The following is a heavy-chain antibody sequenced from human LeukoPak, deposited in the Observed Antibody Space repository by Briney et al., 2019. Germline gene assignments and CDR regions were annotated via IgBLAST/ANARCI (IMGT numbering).Heavy chain of an antibody. V-gene: IGHV3-7*04. CDR2: IKEDGSEK. D-gene: IGHD5-24*01. Sequence: GGSLGLSCAASGFTFSSYWMTWVRQAPGKGLEWVANIKEDGSEKYYVDSVKGRFTISRDNAKNSLYLQMNSLRAEDSAVYYCARDDRDGYSYFAYWGQGTLVTVSS. CDR1: GFTFSSYW. J-gene: IGHJ4*02. CDR3: ARDDRDGYSYFAY.